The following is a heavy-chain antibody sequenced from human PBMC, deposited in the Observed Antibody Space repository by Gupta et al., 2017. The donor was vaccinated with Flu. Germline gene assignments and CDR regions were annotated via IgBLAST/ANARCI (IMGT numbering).Heavy chain of an antibody. CDR1: GFTFSSYS. Sequence: EVQLVATGGGLVQPGGSLRLSCAASGFTFSSYSMNWVRQAPGRGRGWVTYIRSSSCTIYDADSVKGRFTISRDNANNSLYLQMNSLRAEDTAVYYCARDPNSNSFRLGAFDIWGQGTMVTVSS. CDR3: ARDPNSNSFRLGAFDI. D-gene: IGHD6-13*01. CDR2: IRSSSCTI. V-gene: IGHV3-48*01. J-gene: IGHJ3*02.